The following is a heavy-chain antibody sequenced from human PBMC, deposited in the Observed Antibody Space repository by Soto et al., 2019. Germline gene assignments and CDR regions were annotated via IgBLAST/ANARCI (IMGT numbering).Heavy chain of an antibody. Sequence: PGGSLRLSCAASGFTFSSYGMHWVRQAPGKGLEWVAVIWYDGSNKYYADSVKGRFTISRDNSKNTLNLKMNSLRAEDTAVYYCVSIFCVGDCLPPIQYYYGMDVWGQGTTVTVSS. D-gene: IGHD2-21*02. CDR1: GFTFSSYG. J-gene: IGHJ6*02. CDR2: IWYDGSNK. V-gene: IGHV3-33*01. CDR3: VSIFCVGDCLPPIQYYYGMDV.